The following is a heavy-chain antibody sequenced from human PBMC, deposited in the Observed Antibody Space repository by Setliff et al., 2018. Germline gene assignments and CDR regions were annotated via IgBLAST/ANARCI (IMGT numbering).Heavy chain of an antibody. J-gene: IGHJ4*02. CDR1: GFTFTTYW. CDR3: ARAVSISGYWHYDY. Sequence: GGSLRLSCAASGFTFTTYWMSWVRQAPGKGLEWVANINQDGSAKYYVDSMEGRFTISRDNAKNSLYLQMNSLRLEDMAVYYCARAVSISGYWHYDYWGQGTLVTVSS. V-gene: IGHV3-7*03. CDR2: INQDGSAK. D-gene: IGHD3-22*01.